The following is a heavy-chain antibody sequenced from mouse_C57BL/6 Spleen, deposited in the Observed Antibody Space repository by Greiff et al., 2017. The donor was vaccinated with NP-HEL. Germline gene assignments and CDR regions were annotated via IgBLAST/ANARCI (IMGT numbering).Heavy chain of an antibody. Sequence: EVQLVESGEGLVKPGGSLKLSCAASGFTFSSYAMSWVRQTPEKRLEWVAYISSGGDYIYYADTVKGRFTISRDNARNTLYLQMSSLKSEDTAMYYCTRDRGSNYDGWYFDVWGTGTTVTVSS. CDR3: TRDRGSNYDGWYFDV. CDR2: ISSGGDYI. V-gene: IGHV5-9-1*02. J-gene: IGHJ1*03. CDR1: GFTFSSYA. D-gene: IGHD2-5*01.